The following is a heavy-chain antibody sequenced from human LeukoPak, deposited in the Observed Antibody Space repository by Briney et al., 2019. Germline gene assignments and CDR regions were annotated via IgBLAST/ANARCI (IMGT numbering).Heavy chain of an antibody. CDR1: GDSISSGDYY. CDR3: AREEAFDI. J-gene: IGHJ3*02. V-gene: IGHV4-61*08. Sequence: SETLSLTCTVSGDSISSGDYYWSWIRQPPGKGLEWIGYIYYSGSTNYNPSLKSRVTISVDTSKNQFSLKLSSVTAADTAVYYCAREEAFDIWGQGTMVTVSS. CDR2: IYYSGST.